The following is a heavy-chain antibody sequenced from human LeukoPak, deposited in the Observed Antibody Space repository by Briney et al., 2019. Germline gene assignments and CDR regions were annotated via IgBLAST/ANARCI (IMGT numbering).Heavy chain of an antibody. D-gene: IGHD6-6*01. J-gene: IGHJ4*02. Sequence: SETLSLTCAVYGGSFSGYYWSWIRQPPGKGLEWIGEINHSGSTNYNPSLKSRVTISVVTSKNQFSLKLSSVTAADTAVYYCATSSRRARRYFDYWGQGTLVTVSS. CDR2: INHSGST. CDR3: ATSSRRARRYFDY. CDR1: GGSFSGYY. V-gene: IGHV4-34*01.